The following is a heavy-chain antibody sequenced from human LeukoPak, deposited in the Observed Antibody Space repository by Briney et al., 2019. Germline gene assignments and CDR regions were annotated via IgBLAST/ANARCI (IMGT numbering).Heavy chain of an antibody. CDR2: VSGSGGTT. D-gene: IGHD2-15*01. V-gene: IGHV3-23*01. Sequence: GGSLRLSCAATGFIFRSFAMSWVRQVPGKGLEWVSAVSGSGGTTYYAGSVKGRFTISRDNSKNTVYLQINNLRTEDTATYYCAKDLAEAATSYGMDVWGHGTSVTVSS. J-gene: IGHJ6*02. CDR1: GFIFRSFA. CDR3: AKDLAEAATSYGMDV.